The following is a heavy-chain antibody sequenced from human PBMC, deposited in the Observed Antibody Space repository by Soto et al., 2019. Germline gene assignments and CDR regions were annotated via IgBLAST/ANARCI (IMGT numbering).Heavy chain of an antibody. J-gene: IGHJ3*02. V-gene: IGHV3-48*03. CDR2: ISISGGTI. Sequence: GESLKISCAASGFTVSSYEMDWVRQAPGKGLEWVAYISISGGTIYYGDSVEGRFTISRDNADNSLYLQMNSLRAEDTAVYYCTKEKSVINIGYYAFDSCGRGXVFTV. CDR3: TKEKSVINIGYYAFDS. D-gene: IGHD5-12*01. CDR1: GFTVSSYE.